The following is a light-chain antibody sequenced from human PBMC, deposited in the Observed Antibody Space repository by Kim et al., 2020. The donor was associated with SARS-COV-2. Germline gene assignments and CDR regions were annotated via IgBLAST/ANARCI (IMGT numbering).Light chain of an antibody. Sequence: GQSVTISCTGTSSDVCGYNYVSWYQQHPGKAPKVMIYEVTKRPSGVPDRFSGSKSGNTASLTVSDLQAEDEADYYCSSYAGSNNLVFGGGTQLTVL. V-gene: IGLV2-8*01. CDR3: SSYAGSNNLV. CDR1: SSDVCGYNY. J-gene: IGLJ2*01. CDR2: EVT.